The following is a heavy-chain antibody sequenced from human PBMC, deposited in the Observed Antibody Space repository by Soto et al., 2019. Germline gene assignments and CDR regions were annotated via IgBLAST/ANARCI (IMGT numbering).Heavy chain of an antibody. J-gene: IGHJ3*02. V-gene: IGHV1-18*04. CDR1: VYSFTSYG. CDR2: ISPYNGNT. Sequence: QVQLVQSGAEVKKPGASVKVSCKASVYSFTSYGITWVRQAPGQGLEWMGWISPYNGNTNYAQKLHGRVTMTTDTSTTTAYMELRGLRSDDTDVYFCARTYDILTGYPDAFDMWGQWTLVTVSS. CDR3: ARTYDILTGYPDAFDM. D-gene: IGHD3-9*01.